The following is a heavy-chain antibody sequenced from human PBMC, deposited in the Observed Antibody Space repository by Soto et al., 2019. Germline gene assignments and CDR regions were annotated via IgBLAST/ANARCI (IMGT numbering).Heavy chain of an antibody. J-gene: IGHJ4*02. CDR3: ARGFYDSSGPGYFDY. CDR2: IYYSGST. CDR1: GGSISIGGYD. Sequence: ALALGCTISGGSISIGGYDWSWIRQHPGKGLEWIGYIYYSGSTYYNPSLKSRVTISVDTSKNQFSLKLSSVTAADTAVYYCARGFYDSSGPGYFDYWGQGTLVTVSS. D-gene: IGHD3-22*01. V-gene: IGHV4-31*03.